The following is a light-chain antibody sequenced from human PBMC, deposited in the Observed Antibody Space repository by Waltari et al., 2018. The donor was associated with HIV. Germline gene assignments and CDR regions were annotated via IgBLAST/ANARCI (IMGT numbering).Light chain of an antibody. Sequence: SYVLTQPTSVPVAPGQTARIPRGGLDIGSQSVQWYQHKPGQAPILVVYHVRDRPSGIPDRFSGSNSGTTATLTISRVEAGDEADYYCQVWHRGSEHDVFGTGTKVTVL. CDR1: DIGSQS. CDR3: QVWHRGSEHDV. CDR2: HVR. V-gene: IGLV3-21*02. J-gene: IGLJ1*01.